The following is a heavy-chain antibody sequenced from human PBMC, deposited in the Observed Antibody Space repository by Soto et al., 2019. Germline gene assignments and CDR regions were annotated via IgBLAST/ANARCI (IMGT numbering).Heavy chain of an antibody. D-gene: IGHD3-22*01. J-gene: IGHJ4*02. Sequence: ASVKVSCKASGGTFSSYAISWVRQAPGQGLEWMGGIIPIFGTANYAQKFRGRVTITADESTSTAYMELSSLRSEDTAVYYCVTQPEVDSSGYYIDYWGQGTLVTVSS. CDR1: GGTFSSYA. V-gene: IGHV1-69*13. CDR3: VTQPEVDSSGYYIDY. CDR2: IIPIFGTA.